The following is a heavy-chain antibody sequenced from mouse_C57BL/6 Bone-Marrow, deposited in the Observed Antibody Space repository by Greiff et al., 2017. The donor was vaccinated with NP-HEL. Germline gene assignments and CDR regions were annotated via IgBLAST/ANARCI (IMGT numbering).Heavy chain of an antibody. J-gene: IGHJ4*01. D-gene: IGHD1-1*01. V-gene: IGHV1-81*01. CDR2: IYPRSGNT. Sequence: VQRVESGAELARPGASVKLSCKASGYTFTSYGISWVKQRTGQGLEWIGEIYPRSGNTYYNEKFKGKATLTADKSSSTAYMELRSLTSEDSAVYFCAREYYYGSSYDYYAMDYWGQGTSVTVSS. CDR3: AREYYYGSSYDYYAMDY. CDR1: GYTFTSYG.